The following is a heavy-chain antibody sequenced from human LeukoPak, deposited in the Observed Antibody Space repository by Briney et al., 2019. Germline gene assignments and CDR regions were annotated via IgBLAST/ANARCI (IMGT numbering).Heavy chain of an antibody. CDR2: INPSGGST. Sequence: ASVKVSCKASGYTFTGYYMHWVRQAPGQGLEWMGIINPSGGSTSYAQKFQGRVTMTRDTSTSTVYMELSSLRSEDTAVYYCARDLVPYYDSSFWFDPWGQGTLVTVCS. CDR3: ARDLVPYYDSSFWFDP. D-gene: IGHD3-22*01. J-gene: IGHJ5*02. CDR1: GYTFTGYY. V-gene: IGHV1-46*01.